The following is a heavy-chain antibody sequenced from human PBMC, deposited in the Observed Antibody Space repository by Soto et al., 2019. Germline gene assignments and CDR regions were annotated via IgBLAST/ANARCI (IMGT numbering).Heavy chain of an antibody. V-gene: IGHV3-74*03. CDR3: ARDPYCVNAICYYHGYGMDV. CDR1: EFTLNSHW. D-gene: IGHD2-21*01. Sequence: VQLVESGGGLVQPGGSLRLSCEASEFTLNSHWMHWVHQAPGKGLVWVAHINHDGSATTYADTVKGRFTISRDNAKNAVFLQMSRLRADDTAVYYCARDPYCVNAICYYHGYGMDVWGQGTRVTVSS. J-gene: IGHJ6*02. CDR2: INHDGSAT.